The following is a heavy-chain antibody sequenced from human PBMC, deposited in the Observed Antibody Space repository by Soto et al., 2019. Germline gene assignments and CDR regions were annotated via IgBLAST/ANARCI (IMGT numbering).Heavy chain of an antibody. CDR3: ARVNSSSWSHYYYYYYMDV. D-gene: IGHD6-13*01. CDR1: GFTFSSYS. V-gene: IGHV3-21*01. Sequence: GGSLRLSCAASGFTFSSYSMNWVRQAPGKGLEWVSSISSSSSYIYYADSVKGRFTISRDNAKNSLYLQMTSLRAEDTAVYYCARVNSSSWSHYYYYYYMDVWGKGTTVTVSS. CDR2: ISSSSSYI. J-gene: IGHJ6*03.